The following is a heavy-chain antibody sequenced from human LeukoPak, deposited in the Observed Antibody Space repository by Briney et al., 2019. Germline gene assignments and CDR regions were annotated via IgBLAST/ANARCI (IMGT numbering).Heavy chain of an antibody. CDR3: ARDGYYDFWSGYYPEAFDI. Sequence: GGSLRLSCAASGFTFSNYAMNWVRQAPGKGLEWVSSISSDSSYIYYADAVHGRFTVSRDNAKYSLYLQMNSLRAEDTAVYYCARDGYYDFWSGYYPEAFDIWGQGTMVTVSS. V-gene: IGHV3-21*01. CDR2: ISSDSSYI. CDR1: GFTFSNYA. D-gene: IGHD3-3*01. J-gene: IGHJ3*02.